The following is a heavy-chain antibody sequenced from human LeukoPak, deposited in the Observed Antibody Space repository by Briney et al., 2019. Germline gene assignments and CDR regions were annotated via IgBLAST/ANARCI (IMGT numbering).Heavy chain of an antibody. CDR1: GYTFTSYG. V-gene: IGHV1-18*01. CDR2: ISAYNGNT. D-gene: IGHD2-2*01. Sequence: ASVKVSCKASGYTFTSYGTSWVRQAPGQGLEWMGWISAYNGNTNYAQKLQGRVTMTTDTSTSTAYMELRSLRSDDTAVYYCARQEVVPAASSDHYYYYYGMDVWGQGTTVTVSS. J-gene: IGHJ6*02. CDR3: ARQEVVPAASSDHYYYYYGMDV.